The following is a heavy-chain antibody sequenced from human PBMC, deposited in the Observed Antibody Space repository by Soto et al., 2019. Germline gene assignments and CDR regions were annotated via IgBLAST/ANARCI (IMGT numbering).Heavy chain of an antibody. CDR2: IYYSGST. Sequence: SETLSLTCTVSGGSVSSGSYYWSWIRQPPGKGLEWIGYIYYSGSTNYNPSLKSRVTISVDTSKNQFSLKLSSVTAADTAVYYCAREVYYYDSSGYYYVGGAFDIWGQGTMVTVSS. CDR1: GGSVSSGSYY. V-gene: IGHV4-61*01. J-gene: IGHJ3*02. CDR3: AREVYYYDSSGYYYVGGAFDI. D-gene: IGHD3-22*01.